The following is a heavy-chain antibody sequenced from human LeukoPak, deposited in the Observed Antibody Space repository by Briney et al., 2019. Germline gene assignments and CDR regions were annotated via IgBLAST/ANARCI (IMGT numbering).Heavy chain of an antibody. D-gene: IGHD2-15*01. CDR2: IYSGGST. CDR3: VRDLRDRRGYSSYYMDV. J-gene: IGHJ6*03. V-gene: IGHV3-53*01. CDR1: ERMVRNSY. Sequence: PGGSLRLSCEGPERMVRNSYMSWVRQSPGRGLEWVSVIYSGGSTDYADSVKGRFTTSRDTSKNTLYLQMNDVRAEDTGIYYCVRDLRDRRGYSSYYMDVWGKGTTVTVSS.